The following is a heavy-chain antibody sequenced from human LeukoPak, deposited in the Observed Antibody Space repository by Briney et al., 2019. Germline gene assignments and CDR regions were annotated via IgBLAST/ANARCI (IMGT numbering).Heavy chain of an antibody. CDR3: ARSSYSSSWNYFDY. CDR2: IWYDGSNK. Sequence: GGSLRLSCAASGFIFSNYAMSWVRQAPGKGLEWVAVIWYDGSNKYYADSVKGRFTISRDNSKNTLYLQMNSLRAEDTAVYYCARSSYSSSWNYFDYWGQGTLVTVSS. V-gene: IGHV3-33*08. D-gene: IGHD6-13*01. J-gene: IGHJ4*02. CDR1: GFIFSNYA.